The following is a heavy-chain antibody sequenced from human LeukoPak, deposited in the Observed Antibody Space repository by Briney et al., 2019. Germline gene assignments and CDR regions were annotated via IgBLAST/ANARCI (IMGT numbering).Heavy chain of an antibody. Sequence: SETLSLTCAVYGGSFRGYYCSWIRQPPGKGLEWIGEINHSGSTNYNPSLRSRVTISVDTSKNQFSLKLSSVTAADTAVYYCARHGESYYDSSGYAAFDIWGQGTMVTVSS. D-gene: IGHD3-22*01. CDR3: ARHGESYYDSSGYAAFDI. CDR1: GGSFRGYY. CDR2: INHSGST. V-gene: IGHV4-34*01. J-gene: IGHJ3*02.